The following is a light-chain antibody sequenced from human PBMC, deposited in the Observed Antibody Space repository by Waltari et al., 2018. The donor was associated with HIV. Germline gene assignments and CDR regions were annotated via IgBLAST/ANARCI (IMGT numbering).Light chain of an antibody. CDR2: GAS. V-gene: IGKV3-15*01. J-gene: IGKJ4*01. CDR1: QSVSSN. Sequence: EIVMTXSPATLSVXPGERATLSCRASQSVSSNLAWYQQKPGQAPRRLIYGASTRATGIPARFSGSGSGTEFTLTISSLQSEDFAVYYCQQYNNWPLTFGGGTKVEIK. CDR3: QQYNNWPLT.